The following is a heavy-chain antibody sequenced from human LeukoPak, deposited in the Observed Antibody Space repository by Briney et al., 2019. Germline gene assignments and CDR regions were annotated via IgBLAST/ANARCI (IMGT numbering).Heavy chain of an antibody. CDR1: GFTVSSNY. CDR2: IYSGGST. V-gene: IGHV3-53*01. D-gene: IGHD3-10*01. Sequence: GGSLRLSCAASGFTVSSNYMSWVRQAPGKGLEWVSVIYSGGSTYYADSVKGRFTISRDNSEKTLYLQMNSLRAEDTAVYYCAREYYYGSGSYGWGQGTLVTVSS. CDR3: AREYYYGSGSYG. J-gene: IGHJ4*02.